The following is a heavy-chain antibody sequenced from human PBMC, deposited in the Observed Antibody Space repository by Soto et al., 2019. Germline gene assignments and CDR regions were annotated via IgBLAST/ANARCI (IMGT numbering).Heavy chain of an antibody. CDR1: GLMFSAYT. V-gene: IGHV3-21*04. CDR3: ATPYYFNH. CDR2: ISDDSSYI. Sequence: GGSLRLSCAASGLMFSAYTMNWVRQAPGKGLEWLSSISDDSSYIDYADSLRGRLTVSRDNARNSLYLQIDSLGVEDTAVYYCATPYYFNHWGPGTLVTVSS. D-gene: IGHD3-16*01. J-gene: IGHJ1*01.